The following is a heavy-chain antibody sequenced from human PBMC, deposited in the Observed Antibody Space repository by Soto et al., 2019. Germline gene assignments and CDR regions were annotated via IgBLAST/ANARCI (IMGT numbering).Heavy chain of an antibody. J-gene: IGHJ6*02. V-gene: IGHV3-33*01. D-gene: IGHD3-10*01. Sequence: GGSLRLSCAASGFTFSSYGMHWVRQAPGKGLEWVAVIWYDGSNKYYADSVKGRFTISRDNSKNTLYLQMNSLRAEDTAVYYCAREHYGSGSYLYYYGMDVWGQGTTVTVSS. CDR3: AREHYGSGSYLYYYGMDV. CDR2: IWYDGSNK. CDR1: GFTFSSYG.